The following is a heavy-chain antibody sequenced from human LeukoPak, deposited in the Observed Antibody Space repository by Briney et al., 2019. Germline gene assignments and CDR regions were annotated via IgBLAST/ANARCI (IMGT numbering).Heavy chain of an antibody. CDR1: GGSISSYY. CDR2: IYTSGST. Sequence: PSETLSLTCTVSGGSISSYYWSWIRQPAGKGLEWIGRIYTSGSTNYNPSLKSRVTMSVDTSKNQFSLKLSSVTAADTAVYYCARSKEGYDFWSGYHYYYYGMDVWGQGTTVTVSS. V-gene: IGHV4-4*07. J-gene: IGHJ6*02. CDR3: ARSKEGYDFWSGYHYYYYGMDV. D-gene: IGHD3-3*01.